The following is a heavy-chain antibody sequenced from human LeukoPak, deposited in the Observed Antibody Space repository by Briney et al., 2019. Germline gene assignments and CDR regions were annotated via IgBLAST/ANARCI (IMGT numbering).Heavy chain of an antibody. Sequence: GGSLRLSCAAPGFTVSSNYMSWVRQAPGKGLEWVSVIYSGGSTYYADSVKGRFTISRHNSKNTLYLQMNSLRAEDTAVYYCARAYGSGIGRYYYYYGMDVWGQGTTVTVSS. J-gene: IGHJ6*02. D-gene: IGHD3-10*01. CDR1: GFTVSSNY. V-gene: IGHV3-53*04. CDR2: IYSGGST. CDR3: ARAYGSGIGRYYYYYGMDV.